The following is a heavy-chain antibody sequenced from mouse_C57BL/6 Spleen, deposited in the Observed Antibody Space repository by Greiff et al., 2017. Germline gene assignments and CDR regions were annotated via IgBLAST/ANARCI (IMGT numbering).Heavy chain of an antibody. CDR3: ARHGTAQAYFDY. Sequence: EVKLVESGGGLVKPGGSLKLSCAASGFTFSSYTMSWVRQTPEKRLEWVANISGGGGNTYYPDSVKGRFTISRDNAKNTLYLQMSSLRSEDTALYYCARHGTAQAYFDYWGQGTTLTVSS. J-gene: IGHJ2*01. CDR2: ISGGGGNT. D-gene: IGHD3-2*02. CDR1: GFTFSSYT. V-gene: IGHV5-9*01.